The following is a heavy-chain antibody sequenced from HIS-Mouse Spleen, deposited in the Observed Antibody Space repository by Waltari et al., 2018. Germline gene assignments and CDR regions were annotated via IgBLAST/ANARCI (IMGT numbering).Heavy chain of an antibody. CDR2: IDWDDDK. J-gene: IGHJ4*02. V-gene: IGHV2-70*15. D-gene: IGHD1-7*01. CDR3: ARIQAGKLELPFDY. Sequence: QVTLRESGPALVKPTHTLTLPCTFSGFPPSTSGMCASSIRQPPGKALEWLARIDWDDDKYYSTSLKTRLTISKDTSKNQVVLTMTNMDPVDTATYYCARIQAGKLELPFDYWGQGTLVTVSS. CDR1: GFPPSTSGMC.